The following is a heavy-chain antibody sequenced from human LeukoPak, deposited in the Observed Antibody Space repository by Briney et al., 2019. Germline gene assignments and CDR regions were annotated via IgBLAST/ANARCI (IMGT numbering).Heavy chain of an antibody. CDR1: GGSISSYY. Sequence: NPSETLSLTCTVSGGSISSYYWSWIRQPPGKGLVWIGYIYYSGSTNYNPSLKSRVTISVDTSKNQFSLKLSSVTAADTAVYYCARVQFLEWLFEPWGQGTLVTVSS. CDR3: ARVQFLEWLFEP. J-gene: IGHJ5*02. D-gene: IGHD3-3*01. CDR2: IYYSGST. V-gene: IGHV4-59*08.